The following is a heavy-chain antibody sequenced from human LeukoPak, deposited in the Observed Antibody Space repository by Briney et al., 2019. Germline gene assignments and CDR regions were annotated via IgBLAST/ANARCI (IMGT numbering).Heavy chain of an antibody. Sequence: ASVKVSCKASGGTFSSYAISCVRQAPGQGLEWMGGIIPIFGTANYAQKFQGRVTITADESTSTAYMELSSLRSEDTAVYYCARIGNYYDSSGYLGYWGQGTLVTVSS. CDR3: ARIGNYYDSSGYLGY. J-gene: IGHJ4*02. CDR1: GGTFSSYA. CDR2: IIPIFGTA. D-gene: IGHD3-22*01. V-gene: IGHV1-69*13.